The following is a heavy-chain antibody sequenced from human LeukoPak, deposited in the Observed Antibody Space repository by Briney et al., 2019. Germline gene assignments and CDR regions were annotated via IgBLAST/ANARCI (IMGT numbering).Heavy chain of an antibody. D-gene: IGHD3-22*01. V-gene: IGHV3-21*01. CDR1: GFTFSSYS. J-gene: IGHJ4*02. CDR2: ISSSSSYI. Sequence: PGGSLRLSCAASGFTFSSYSMNWVRQAPGKGLEWVSSISSSSSYIYYADSVKGRFTISRDNAKNSLYLQVNSLRAEDTAVYYCASPLRGSYDSSGFLRWGQGTLVTVSS. CDR3: ASPLRGSYDSSGFLR.